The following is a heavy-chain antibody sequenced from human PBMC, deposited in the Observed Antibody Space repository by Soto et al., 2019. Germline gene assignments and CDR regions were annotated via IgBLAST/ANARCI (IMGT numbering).Heavy chain of an antibody. Sequence: SETLSLTCTVSGGSISSYYWSWIRQPPGKGLEWIGYIYYSGSTNYNPSLKSRVTISVDTSKNQFSLKVSSVSAADTAVYYCARAWRPRGTYFDYWGQGTLVTVSS. V-gene: IGHV4-59*01. J-gene: IGHJ4*02. D-gene: IGHD1-1*01. CDR3: ARAWRPRGTYFDY. CDR2: IYYSGST. CDR1: GGSISSYY.